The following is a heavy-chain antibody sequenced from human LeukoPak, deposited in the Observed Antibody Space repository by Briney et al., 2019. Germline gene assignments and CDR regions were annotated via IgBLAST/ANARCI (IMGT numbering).Heavy chain of an antibody. V-gene: IGHV3-23*01. D-gene: IGHD2-21*02. CDR1: GFTFSSYA. CDR3: AREASDWPNNWFDT. J-gene: IGHJ5*02. Sequence: GGSLRLSCAGSGFTFSSYAMSWVRQAPGKGLEWVSAISGSGDSTYYADSMKGRFTSSRDNSKNTLYLQMSSLRAEDTAIYYCAREASDWPNNWFDTWGQGTLVTVSS. CDR2: ISGSGDST.